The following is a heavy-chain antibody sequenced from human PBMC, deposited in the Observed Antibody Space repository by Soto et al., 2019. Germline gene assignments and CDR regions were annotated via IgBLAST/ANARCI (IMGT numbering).Heavy chain of an antibody. J-gene: IGHJ6*02. D-gene: IGHD6-6*01. CDR3: ARVSIAARTYYYYGMAV. V-gene: IGHV1-69*13. CDR2: IIPIFGTA. CDR1: GGTFSSYA. Sequence: GASVKVSCKASGGTFSSYAISWVRQAPGQGLEWMGGIIPIFGTANYAQKFQGRVTITADESTSTAYMELSSLRSEDTAVYYCARVSIAARTYYYYGMAVSGQGTTVGVSS.